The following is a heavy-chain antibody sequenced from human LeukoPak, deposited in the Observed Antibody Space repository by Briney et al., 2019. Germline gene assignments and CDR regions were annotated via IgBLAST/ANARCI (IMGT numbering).Heavy chain of an antibody. CDR2: ISAYSGNT. Sequence: ASVKVSCKASGYTFTSHGISWVRQAPGQGLEWMGWISAYSGNTNSAKKFHGRLTMTTDTPTSTAYMEMTSLRSDDTAVYYCARVVPEDVLTGYNDYWGKGTLVTVSS. D-gene: IGHD3-9*01. J-gene: IGHJ4*02. CDR3: ARVVPEDVLTGYNDY. V-gene: IGHV1-18*01. CDR1: GYTFTSHG.